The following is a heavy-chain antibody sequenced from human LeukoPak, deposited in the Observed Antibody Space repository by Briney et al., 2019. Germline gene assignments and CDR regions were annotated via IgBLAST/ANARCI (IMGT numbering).Heavy chain of an antibody. CDR3: ARDGSAGDIVVVPAAFYFDY. D-gene: IGHD2-2*01. J-gene: IGHJ4*02. V-gene: IGHV3-33*01. CDR1: GFTFSSYG. CDR2: IWYDGSNK. Sequence: PGGSLRLSCAASGFTFSSYGMHWVRQAPGKGLEWVAVIWYDGSNKYYADSVKGRFTISRDNSKNTLYLQMNSLRAEDTAVYYCARDGSAGDIVVVPAAFYFDYWGQGTLVTVSS.